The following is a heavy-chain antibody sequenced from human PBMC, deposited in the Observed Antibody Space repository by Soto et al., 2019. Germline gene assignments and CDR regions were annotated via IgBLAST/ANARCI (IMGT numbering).Heavy chain of an antibody. CDR3: ARDRDDILTGYDYCGMDV. CDR1: GFTFSSYA. J-gene: IGHJ6*02. CDR2: ISYDGSNK. V-gene: IGHV3-30-3*01. D-gene: IGHD3-9*01. Sequence: QVQLVESGGGVVQPGRSLRLSCAASGFTFSSYAMHWVRQAPGKGLEWVAVISYDGSNKYYADSVKGRFTISRDNSKNTLYRQMKCLRAEDTAVYYCARDRDDILTGYDYCGMDVWGQGTTVTVSS.